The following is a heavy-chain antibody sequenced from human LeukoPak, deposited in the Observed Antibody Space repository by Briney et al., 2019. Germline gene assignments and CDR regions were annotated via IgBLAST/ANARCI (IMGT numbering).Heavy chain of an antibody. CDR1: GFPLGYYL. CDR2: ISGGTT. J-gene: IGHJ4*02. V-gene: IGHV3-49*02. Sequence: GGALMLSFPLPGFPLGYYLIGWFRRAQGRGLEWIGFISGGTTEYAASVKGRFTISRDDCTSIAYLQMNSLTTEDTAVYYCSRGSGWLSVYWGQGTLVTVSS. CDR3: SRGSGWLSVY. D-gene: IGHD6-19*01.